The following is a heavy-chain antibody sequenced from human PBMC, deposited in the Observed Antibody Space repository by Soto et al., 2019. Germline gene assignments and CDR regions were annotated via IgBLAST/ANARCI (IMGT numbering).Heavy chain of an antibody. CDR1: GGSVSSGSYY. D-gene: IGHD2-15*01. CDR3: ARTSSGGNPDY. Sequence: SETLSLTCTVSGGSVSSGSYYWSWIRQPPGKGLEWIGYIYYSGSTNYNPSLKSRVTISVDTSKNQFSLKLSSVTAAGTAVYYCARTSSGGNPDYWGQGTLVTVSS. CDR2: IYYSGST. V-gene: IGHV4-61*01. J-gene: IGHJ4*02.